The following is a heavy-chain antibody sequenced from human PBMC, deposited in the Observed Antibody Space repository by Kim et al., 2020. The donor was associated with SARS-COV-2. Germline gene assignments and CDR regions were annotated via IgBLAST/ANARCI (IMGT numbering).Heavy chain of an antibody. CDR1: GASISTTSDY. J-gene: IGHJ4*02. D-gene: IGHD6-19*01. CDR2: ISYRGNT. CDR3: AVSTGYYQGRDY. V-gene: IGHV4-39*01. Sequence: SETLSLTCTVSGASISTTSDYWGWVRQSPGKGLEWVGTISYRGNTYYNPSLKTRLTISVDTSNNQFSLKLNSVTAADTAVYYCAVSTGYYQGRDYWGQGTLVTVSS.